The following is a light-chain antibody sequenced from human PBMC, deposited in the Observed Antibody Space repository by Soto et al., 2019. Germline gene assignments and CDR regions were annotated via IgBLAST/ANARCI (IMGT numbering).Light chain of an antibody. CDR2: DIS. Sequence: QSALTQPASVSGSPGQSITISCTGTSSDVGGYNYVSWYQQHPGKAPKLMFYDISNRPSGVSTRFSGFKSGNTASLTISGLQAEDEDDYYCSSYTSSSTVVFGGGTKLTVL. V-gene: IGLV2-14*01. J-gene: IGLJ2*01. CDR3: SSYTSSSTVV. CDR1: SSDVGGYNY.